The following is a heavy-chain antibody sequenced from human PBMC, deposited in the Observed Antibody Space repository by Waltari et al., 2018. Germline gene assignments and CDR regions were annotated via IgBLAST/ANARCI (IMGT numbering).Heavy chain of an antibody. Sequence: QVQLVESGGGVVQPGGSRRLSCAASGFTFSSYGMHWVRQAPGKGLGWVAVISYYGTNIYYADSVKGRFTISRDKSNNMLNLEMNSLRVEDTAVYYCAKDQTRHSHGWYKPDHWGQGTLVTVSS. CDR2: ISYYGTNI. J-gene: IGHJ4*02. CDR3: AKDQTRHSHGWYKPDH. CDR1: GFTFSSYG. V-gene: IGHV3-30*18. D-gene: IGHD6-19*01.